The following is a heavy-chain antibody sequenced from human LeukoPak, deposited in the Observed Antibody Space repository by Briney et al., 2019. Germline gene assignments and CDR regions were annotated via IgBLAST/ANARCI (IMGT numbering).Heavy chain of an antibody. V-gene: IGHV4-61*02. CDR1: GGSISSGDYY. CDR3: ARAGVDGDVDY. CDR2: IYTSGST. J-gene: IGHJ4*02. Sequence: SETLSLTCTVSGGSISSGDYYWSWIRQPPGKGLEWIGRIYTSGSTNYNPSLKSRVTMSVDTSKTQFSLRLSSVTAADTAVYYCARAGVDGDVDYWGQGTLVTVSS. D-gene: IGHD4-17*01.